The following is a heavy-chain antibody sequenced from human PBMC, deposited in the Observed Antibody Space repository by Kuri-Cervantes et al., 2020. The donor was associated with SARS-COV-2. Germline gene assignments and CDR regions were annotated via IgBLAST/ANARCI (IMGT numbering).Heavy chain of an antibody. CDR2: ISAYNGNT. CDR1: GYTFTGYY. CDR3: ARGRKVRFLEWTNGGYYYYMDV. Sequence: ASVKVSCKASGYTFTGYYMHWVRQAPGQGLEWMGWISAYNGNTNYAQKLQGRVTMTTDTSTSTAYMELRSLRSDDTAVYYCARGRKVRFLEWTNGGYYYYMDVWGKGTTVTVSS. V-gene: IGHV1-18*04. D-gene: IGHD3-3*01. J-gene: IGHJ6*03.